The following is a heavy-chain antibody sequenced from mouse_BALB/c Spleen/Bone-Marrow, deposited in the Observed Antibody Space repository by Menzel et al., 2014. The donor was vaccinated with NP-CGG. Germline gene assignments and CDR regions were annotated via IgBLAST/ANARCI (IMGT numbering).Heavy chain of an antibody. V-gene: IGHV1-15*01. CDR1: GYTFTDYE. J-gene: IGHJ3*01. CDR3: TREGLRGAGFAH. CDR2: IHPGSGGA. Sequence: QVQLQQPGAELARPGASVKLSCKALGYTFTDYEMHWVKQTPVHGLEWIGTIHPGSGGAAYNQKFKGKATLTADKSSSPAYMELSSLTSEDSAVYYCTREGLRGAGFAHWGQGTLVTVSA. D-gene: IGHD2-4*01.